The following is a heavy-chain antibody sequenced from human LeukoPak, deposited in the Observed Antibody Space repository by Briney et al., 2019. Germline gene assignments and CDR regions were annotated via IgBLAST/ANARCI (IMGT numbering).Heavy chain of an antibody. J-gene: IGHJ6*03. D-gene: IGHD1-26*01. CDR2: ISGSGGST. CDR3: AKVAVVGATGYYYMDV. CDR1: GFTFSSYA. V-gene: IGHV3-23*01. Sequence: PGGSLRLSCAASGFTFSSYAMSWVRQAPGKGLEWVSAISGSGGSTYYADSVKGRFTISRDNSKNTLYLQMNSLRAEDTAVYYCAKVAVVGATGYYYMDVWGKGTTVTVSS.